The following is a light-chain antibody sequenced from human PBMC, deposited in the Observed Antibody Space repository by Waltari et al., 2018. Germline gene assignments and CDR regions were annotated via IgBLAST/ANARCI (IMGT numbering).Light chain of an antibody. CDR1: SSYVCGYHY. Sequence: QSALTQPRSVSGSPGQSVTISCTGTSSYVCGYHYVSWYQHHPGKAPKLIIYDVTKRPSGVPDRFSASKSDNTASLTISGLQAEDEADYYCCSYAGSITFWVFGGGTKLTVL. J-gene: IGLJ3*02. CDR3: CSYAGSITFWV. CDR2: DVT. V-gene: IGLV2-11*01.